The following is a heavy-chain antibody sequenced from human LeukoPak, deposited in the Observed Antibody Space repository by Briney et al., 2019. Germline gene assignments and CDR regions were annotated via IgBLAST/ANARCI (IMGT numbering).Heavy chain of an antibody. CDR2: INGGGSEK. CDR3: ARDRGWFAFDI. Sequence: GGSLRLPCAASGFTFTRSWMTWIRQAPGRGLEWVANINGGGSEKKHVDSVKGRLTISRDNAKNTLYLQINSLRTEDTAVYYCARDRGWFAFDIWGQGTMVIVSS. V-gene: IGHV3-7*01. CDR1: GFTFTRSW. J-gene: IGHJ3*02. D-gene: IGHD2-15*01.